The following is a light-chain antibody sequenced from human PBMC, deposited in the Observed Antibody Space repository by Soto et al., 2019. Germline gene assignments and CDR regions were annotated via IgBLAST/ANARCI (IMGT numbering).Light chain of an antibody. V-gene: IGLV1-51*01. CDR3: GTWDTSLSTPYV. CDR1: SSNIGNNF. Sequence: QSVLTQPTSVYAAPGQKVTISCSGSSSNIGNNFVSWYQQVPGTAPKLLIYDNNKRPSGIPDRFSGSKSGTSATLGITGLQSGDEADYYCGTWDTSLSTPYVFGTGTKVTVL. CDR2: DNN. J-gene: IGLJ1*01.